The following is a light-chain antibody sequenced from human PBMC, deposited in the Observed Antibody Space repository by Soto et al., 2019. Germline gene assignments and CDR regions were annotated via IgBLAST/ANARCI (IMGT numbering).Light chain of an antibody. CDR1: QSLTTY. V-gene: IGKV3-15*01. CDR2: GIS. Sequence: ETVLTQSPATLSLSPGETATLSCRASQSLTTYLAWYQQKPDQAPRLLIYGISTRATDVPARFSGSGSGTEFTLTISGLQSEDFAVYYCQQYNKWPLTFGGGTKVDIK. J-gene: IGKJ4*01. CDR3: QQYNKWPLT.